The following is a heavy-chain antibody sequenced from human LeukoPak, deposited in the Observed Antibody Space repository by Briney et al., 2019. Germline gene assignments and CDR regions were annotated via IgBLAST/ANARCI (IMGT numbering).Heavy chain of an antibody. CDR1: GFTFSSSW. J-gene: IGHJ6*02. D-gene: IGHD2-8*02. Sequence: PGGSLRLSCAASGFTFSSSWMSWVRQAPGKGLEWVANIKQDGSEKYYVGSVKGRFTISRDNAKNSLYLQMDSLRAEDTAVYYCARVAGEWSMLWRGMDVWGQGTTVTVSS. CDR2: IKQDGSEK. V-gene: IGHV3-7*01. CDR3: ARVAGEWSMLWRGMDV.